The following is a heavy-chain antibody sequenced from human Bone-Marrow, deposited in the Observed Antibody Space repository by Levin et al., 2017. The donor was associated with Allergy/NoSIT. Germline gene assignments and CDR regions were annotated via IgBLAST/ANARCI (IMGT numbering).Heavy chain of an antibody. Sequence: SETLSLTCTVSGGSISSYYWSWIRQPPGKGLEWIGYIYYSGSTNYNPSLKSRVTISVDTSKNQFSLKLSSVTAADTAVYYCARGSRNYDLYYYYYYYMDVWGKGTTVTVSS. D-gene: IGHD4-11*01. J-gene: IGHJ6*03. V-gene: IGHV4-59*01. CDR1: GGSISSYY. CDR2: IYYSGST. CDR3: ARGSRNYDLYYYYYYYMDV.